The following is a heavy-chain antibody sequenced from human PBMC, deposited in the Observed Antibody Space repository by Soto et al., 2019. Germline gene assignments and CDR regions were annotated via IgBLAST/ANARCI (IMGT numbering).Heavy chain of an antibody. CDR3: ARELFGLDTAMVRFDP. D-gene: IGHD5-18*01. Sequence: GGSLRLSCAASGFTFSSYGMHWVRQAPGKGLEWVAVIWYDGSNKYYADSVKGRFTISRDNSKNTLYLQMNSLRAEDTAVYYCARELFGLDTAMVRFDPWGQGTLVTVSS. CDR1: GFTFSSYG. V-gene: IGHV3-33*01. J-gene: IGHJ5*02. CDR2: IWYDGSNK.